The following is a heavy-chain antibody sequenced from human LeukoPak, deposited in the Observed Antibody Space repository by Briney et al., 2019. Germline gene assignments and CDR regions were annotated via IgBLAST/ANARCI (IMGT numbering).Heavy chain of an antibody. Sequence: AGGSLRLSCVASGFSFGNYAMIWVRQAPGKGLQWVSQISGTGGATWYAGFARDRFTISRDNSKKTLYLQMSGLRVEDTAMYYCVKDPRHPYGTNWFVSWGQGTLLIVSS. D-gene: IGHD2-21*01. J-gene: IGHJ5*01. CDR1: GFSFGNYA. CDR3: VKDPRHPYGTNWFVS. CDR2: ISGTGGAT. V-gene: IGHV3-23*01.